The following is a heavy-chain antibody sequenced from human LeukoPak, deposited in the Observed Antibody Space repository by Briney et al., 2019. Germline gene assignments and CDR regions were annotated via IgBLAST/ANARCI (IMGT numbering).Heavy chain of an antibody. CDR2: IYHSGSA. CDR1: GYSISSGYQ. D-gene: IGHD2-2*01. CDR3: ARDPRWLTPDCTSTSCYENYFDP. J-gene: IGHJ5*02. Sequence: NSSETLSLTCGVSGYSISSGYQWAWIRQSPGKGLEWIGRIYHSGSAHYNPSLKSRVTISVETSKNQFSLNMSSVTAADTAVYYCARDPRWLTPDCTSTSCYENYFDPWGQGTLVTVSS. V-gene: IGHV4-38-2*02.